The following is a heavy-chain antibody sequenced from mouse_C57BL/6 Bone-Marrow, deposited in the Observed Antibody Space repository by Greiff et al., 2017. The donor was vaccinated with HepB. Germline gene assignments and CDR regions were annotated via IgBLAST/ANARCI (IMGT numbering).Heavy chain of an antibody. CDR3: ARSVYYDIDY. CDR1: GYTFTSYG. Sequence: VQGVESGAELARPGASVKLSCKASGYTFTSYGLSWVKQRTGQGLEWIGEIYPRSGNTYYNEKFKGKATLTADKSSSTACMELRSLTSEDSAVYFCARSVYYDIDYWGQGTTLTVSS. V-gene: IGHV1-81*01. D-gene: IGHD2-4*01. CDR2: IYPRSGNT. J-gene: IGHJ2*01.